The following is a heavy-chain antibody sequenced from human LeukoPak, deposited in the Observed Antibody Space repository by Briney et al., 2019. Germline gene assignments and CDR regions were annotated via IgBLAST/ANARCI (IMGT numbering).Heavy chain of an antibody. V-gene: IGHV5-51*01. J-gene: IGHJ4*02. CDR2: INPADSEI. D-gene: IGHD4/OR15-4a*01. Sequence: GESLKISCKASGYTFTNHWIAWVRQMPGRGLECMGIINPADSEIRYSPSFQGQVTISVDESINTAYLQWSSLKASDTAIYYCAKQGSDSTAWLTIDHWGQGTLVTVSS. CDR3: AKQGSDSTAWLTIDH. CDR1: GYTFTNHW.